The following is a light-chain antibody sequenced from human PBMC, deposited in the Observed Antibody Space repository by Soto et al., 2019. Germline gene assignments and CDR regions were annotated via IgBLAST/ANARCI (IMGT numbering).Light chain of an antibody. V-gene: IGKV1-39*01. J-gene: IGKJ5*01. CDR2: DAS. Sequence: EIQMTQSPSSLSASVGARVTITCRASQSIKTYLNWYQQKPGNAPRLLIYDASSLQSGVPSTFSGSGSGTDFILTISSLQPEDFATYYCQQCYTTPRTFGQGTRLEI. CDR1: QSIKTY. CDR3: QQCYTTPRT.